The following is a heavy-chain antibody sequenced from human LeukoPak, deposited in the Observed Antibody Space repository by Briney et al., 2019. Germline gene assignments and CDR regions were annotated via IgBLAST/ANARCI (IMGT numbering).Heavy chain of an antibody. Sequence: SETLSLTCTVSGGSISSSSYYWGWIRQPPGKGLEWIGSIYYSGSTYYNPSLKSRVTISVDTSKNQFSLKLSSVTAADTAVYYCARDLGRCSGGSYYWFTWGQGTLVTVSS. CDR1: GGSISSSSYY. CDR2: IYYSGST. J-gene: IGHJ5*02. D-gene: IGHD2-15*01. CDR3: ARDLGRCSGGSYYWFT. V-gene: IGHV4-39*07.